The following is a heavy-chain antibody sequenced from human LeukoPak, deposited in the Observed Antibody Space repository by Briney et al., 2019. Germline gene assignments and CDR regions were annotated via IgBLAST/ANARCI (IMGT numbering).Heavy chain of an antibody. CDR2: ISCSSSTI. J-gene: IGHJ3*02. CDR3: AKVGFGGGTYYEDAFDI. Sequence: GGSVRLSFAGCGCIYRTYRMNWVRQAGARGVAGVCYISCSSSTIFYADSVKGRFTMSRDNSKNSLYLQMNSMRTEDTALYYCAKVGFGGGTYYEDAFDIWGQGTMVTVSS. D-gene: IGHD1-26*01. V-gene: IGHV3-48*04. CDR1: GCIYRTYR.